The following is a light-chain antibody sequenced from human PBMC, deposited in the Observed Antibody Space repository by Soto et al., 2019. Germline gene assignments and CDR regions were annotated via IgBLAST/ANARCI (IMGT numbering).Light chain of an antibody. Sequence: EIVLTQSPGTLSLSPRERATLSCRASQSVNSSYLAWYQQKPGQAPRLLIYGASSRATGMPDRFSGSGSGTEFTLTISRLEPEDYAVYYCQQYGSSPLFGQGTRLEIK. CDR2: GAS. J-gene: IGKJ5*01. CDR1: QSVNSSY. V-gene: IGKV3-20*01. CDR3: QQYGSSPL.